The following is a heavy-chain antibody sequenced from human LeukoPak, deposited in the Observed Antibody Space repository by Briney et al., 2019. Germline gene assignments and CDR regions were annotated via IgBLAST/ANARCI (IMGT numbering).Heavy chain of an antibody. CDR1: GYTFSNYA. D-gene: IGHD6-19*01. V-gene: IGHV1-3*04. J-gene: IGHJ4*02. CDR3: ARWGGVAGKAIDY. CDR2: INTDNGNT. Sequence: ASVKVSCKASGYTFSNYAMHWVRQAPGQRLEWMGWINTDNGNTKYSQNFQGRVTMTRDTSARTASTAYMELSSLRSEDTAVYYCARWGGVAGKAIDYWGQGTLVTVSS.